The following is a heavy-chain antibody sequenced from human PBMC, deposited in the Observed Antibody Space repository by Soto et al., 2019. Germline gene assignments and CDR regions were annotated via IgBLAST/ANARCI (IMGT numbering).Heavy chain of an antibody. CDR1: GGSFSSSA. D-gene: IGHD3-10*01. V-gene: IGHV1-69*01. Sequence: QVLLEQSGAEVKKPGSSVKVSCKASGGSFSSSAISWVRQAPGQGLEWVGGIIPMLRTVNYAHKFQGRVTISADESTHTAYLDLDSLTSEHTAMYYCARASLSGGGGSWGQGTLVTVSS. J-gene: IGHJ5*02. CDR3: ARASLSGGGGS. CDR2: IIPMLRTV.